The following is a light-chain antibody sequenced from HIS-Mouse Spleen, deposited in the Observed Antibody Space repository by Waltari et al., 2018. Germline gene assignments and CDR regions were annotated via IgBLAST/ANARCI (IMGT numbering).Light chain of an antibody. CDR3: YSTDSSVNHRV. CDR1: ALPKKY. CDR2: EDS. J-gene: IGLJ2*01. Sequence: SYELTQPPSVSVSPGQTARITCSGDALPKKYAYWYQQKSGQDPVLVIYEDSKRPSGIPEGFSGASSGTMATLTISGAQVEDEADYYCYSTDSSVNHRVFGGGTKLTVL. V-gene: IGLV3-10*01.